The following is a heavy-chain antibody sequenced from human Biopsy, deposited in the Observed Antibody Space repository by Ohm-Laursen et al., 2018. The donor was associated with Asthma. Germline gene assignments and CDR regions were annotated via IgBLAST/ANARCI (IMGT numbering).Heavy chain of an antibody. J-gene: IGHJ5*02. Sequence: SQTLSLTCTVSGGSINIGDYYWSWIRQHPVKGLEWIGHIYYSGSTYYNPSLKSRVSISPDTSKNQFSLSLTSVTAADTAVYYCARTTYGHDGFDPWSQGTLVTVSS. D-gene: IGHD4-17*01. CDR2: IYYSGST. CDR1: GGSINIGDYY. CDR3: ARTTYGHDGFDP. V-gene: IGHV4-31*03.